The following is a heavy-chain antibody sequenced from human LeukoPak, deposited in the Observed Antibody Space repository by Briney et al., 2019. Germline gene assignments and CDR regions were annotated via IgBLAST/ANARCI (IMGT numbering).Heavy chain of an antibody. CDR1: GGSISSSSYY. J-gene: IGHJ4*02. V-gene: IGHV4-39*01. CDR2: IYYGGST. CDR3: ARLGGGSSYPL. D-gene: IGHD1-26*01. Sequence: SETLSLTCTVSGGSISSSSYYWGWIRQPPGKGLEWIGSIYYGGSTYYNPSLKSRVTISVDTSKNQFSLKLSSVTAADTAVYYCARLGGGSSYPLWGQGTLVTVSS.